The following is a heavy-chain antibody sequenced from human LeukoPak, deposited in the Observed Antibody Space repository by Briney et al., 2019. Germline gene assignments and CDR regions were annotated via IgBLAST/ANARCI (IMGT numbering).Heavy chain of an antibody. V-gene: IGHV4-34*01. CDR2: INHSGST. CDR3: ARGQFRWLQFFGAFDI. D-gene: IGHD5-24*01. CDR1: GGSFSGYY. Sequence: SETLSLTCAVYGGSFSGYYWSWIRQPPGKGLEWIGEINHSGSTNYNPSLKSRVTISVDTSKNQFPLKLSSVTAADTAVYYCARGQFRWLQFFGAFDIWGQGTMVTVSS. J-gene: IGHJ3*02.